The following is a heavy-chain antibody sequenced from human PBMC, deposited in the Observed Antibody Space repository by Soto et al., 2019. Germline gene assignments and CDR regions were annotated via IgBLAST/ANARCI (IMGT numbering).Heavy chain of an antibody. Sequence: ASVKVSCKASGYTFTGYYMHWVRQAPGQGLEWMGWINPNSGGTNYAQKFQGWVTMTRDTSISTAYMELSRLRSDDTAVYYCARGSYYYDSSGYPTEFDPWGQGTLVTVS. CDR3: ARGSYYYDSSGYPTEFDP. J-gene: IGHJ5*02. CDR1: GYTFTGYY. D-gene: IGHD3-22*01. CDR2: INPNSGGT. V-gene: IGHV1-2*04.